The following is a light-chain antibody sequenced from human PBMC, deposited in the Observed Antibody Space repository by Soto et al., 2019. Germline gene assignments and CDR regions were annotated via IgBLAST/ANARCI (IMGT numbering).Light chain of an antibody. V-gene: IGKV1-5*03. J-gene: IGKJ1*01. CDR1: QTISSW. Sequence: DIQITQYPSTLSGSVGDRFTITCLASQTISSWLAWYQQKPGKAPKLLIYKASTLKSGVPSRFSGSGSGTEFTLTISSLQPDDFATYYCQHYNSYSEAFGQGTKVAIK. CDR2: KAS. CDR3: QHYNSYSEA.